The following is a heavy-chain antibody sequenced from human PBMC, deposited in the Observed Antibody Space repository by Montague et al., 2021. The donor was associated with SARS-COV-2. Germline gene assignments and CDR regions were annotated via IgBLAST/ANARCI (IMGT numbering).Heavy chain of an antibody. CDR2: ISYDGSNK. J-gene: IGHJ3*02. CDR3: ARAAQKQYVLLWFGELLHDAFDI. D-gene: IGHD3-10*01. V-gene: IGHV3-30-3*01. Sequence: FRRLSLSASGFTFSSYAMHWVRQAPGKGLEWVAVISYDGSNKYYADSVKGRFTISRDNSKNTLYLQMNSLRAEDTAVYYCARAAQKQYVLLWFGELLHDAFDIWGQGTMVTVSS. CDR1: GFTFSSYA.